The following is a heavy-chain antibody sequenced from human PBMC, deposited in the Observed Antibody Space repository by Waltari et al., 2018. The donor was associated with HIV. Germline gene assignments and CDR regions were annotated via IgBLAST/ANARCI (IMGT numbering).Heavy chain of an antibody. Sequence: QVQLVQSGAEVKKPGASVKVSCKASGYTFTGYYMHWVRQAPGQGLEWMGWINPTSGGTNYAQKFQGWVTMTRDTSISTAYMELSRLRSDDTAVYYCARGVHGGIQLWSRGVGFDPWGQGTLVTVSS. CDR1: GYTFTGYY. CDR3: ARGVHGGIQLWSRGVGFDP. J-gene: IGHJ5*02. CDR2: INPTSGGT. V-gene: IGHV1-2*04. D-gene: IGHD5-18*01.